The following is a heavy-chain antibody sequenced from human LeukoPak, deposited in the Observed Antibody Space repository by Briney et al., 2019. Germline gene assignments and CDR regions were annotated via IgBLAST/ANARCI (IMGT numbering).Heavy chain of an antibody. D-gene: IGHD3-10*01. CDR3: ATEGRYGSGTYYLTY. V-gene: IGHV1-24*01. CDR1: GYTLSEFS. Sequence: GSVKVSCKVSGYTLSEFSMHWVRQAPGKGLEWMGGFDPEHGKTVYAQRFQGRVTMTEDTSVDTAYMELGSLRSDDTAVYYCATEGRYGSGTYYLTYWGQGTLLTVSS. CDR2: FDPEHGKT. J-gene: IGHJ4*02.